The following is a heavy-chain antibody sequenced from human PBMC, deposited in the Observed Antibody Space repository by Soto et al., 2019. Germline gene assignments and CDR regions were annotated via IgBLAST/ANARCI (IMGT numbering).Heavy chain of an antibody. CDR1: GGTFSSYA. J-gene: IGHJ4*02. CDR2: IIPISGTT. CDR3: ARMATITGRDY. D-gene: IGHD5-12*01. V-gene: IGHV1-69*05. Sequence: SVKVSCKASGGTFSSYAISWVRQAPGQGLEWMGWIIPISGTTNYAQKFQGRVTMTRDTSMSTAYMELSRLRSDDTAVYYCARMATITGRDYWGQGTLVTVSS.